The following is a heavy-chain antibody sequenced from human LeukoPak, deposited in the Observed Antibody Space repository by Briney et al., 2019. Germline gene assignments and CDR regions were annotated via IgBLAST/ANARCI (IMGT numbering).Heavy chain of an antibody. J-gene: IGHJ4*02. D-gene: IGHD3-22*01. CDR1: GGSISSHY. CDR3: ARVHYYDSSGYPYFDY. CDR2: IYYSGST. V-gene: IGHV4-59*11. Sequence: SETLSLTCTVSGGSISSHYWSWIRQPPGKGLEWIGYIYYSGSTNYNPSLKSRVTISVDTSKNQFSLKLSSVTAADTAVYYCARVHYYDSSGYPYFDYWGQGTLVTVSS.